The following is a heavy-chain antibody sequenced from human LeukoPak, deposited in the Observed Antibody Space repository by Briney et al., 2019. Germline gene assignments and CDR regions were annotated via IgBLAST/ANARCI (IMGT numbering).Heavy chain of an antibody. D-gene: IGHD2/OR15-2a*01. V-gene: IGHV3-74*03. CDR2: LDSHRGST. CDR1: GLTFSDHW. CDR3: ARAYDFGNWFDP. Sequence: PGGSLRLSCVASGLTFSDHWMHWVRQAPGKGLLWVSRLDSHRGSTAYADSVKGRFTISRDNAKNTLYLQMNSLRVEDTAVYYCARAYDFGNWFDPWGQGTLVTVSS. J-gene: IGHJ5*02.